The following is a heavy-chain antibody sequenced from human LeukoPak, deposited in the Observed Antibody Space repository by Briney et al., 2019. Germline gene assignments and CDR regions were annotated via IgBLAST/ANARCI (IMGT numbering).Heavy chain of an antibody. CDR1: GFTFSRYS. J-gene: IGHJ6*03. CDR3: ARRTYMDV. CDR2: ISISSNYI. D-gene: IGHD2-8*01. V-gene: IGHV3-21*01. Sequence: GGSLRLSCAASGFTFSRYSMNWVRQAPGKGLEWVSSISISSNYIYYTDSVKGRCTISRDNGKNSLYLQMNSLRAEDTAVYYCARRTYMDVWGKGTTVTVSS.